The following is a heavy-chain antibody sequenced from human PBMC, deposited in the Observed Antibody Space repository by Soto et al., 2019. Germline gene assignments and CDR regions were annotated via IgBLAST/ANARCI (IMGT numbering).Heavy chain of an antibody. Sequence: QVQLVQSGAEVKKPGASVKVSCKASGHSFTAYYMHWVRQAPGQGLEWMGWINPNSGGTKYAQKLQGRVTMTTDTSSRTVYIELSGLRSDDTAVYFCARALIRFLDWIPENYYYGMDVWGQGTTVTVSS. CDR2: INPNSGGT. J-gene: IGHJ6*02. CDR3: ARALIRFLDWIPENYYYGMDV. D-gene: IGHD3-3*01. CDR1: GHSFTAYY. V-gene: IGHV1-2*02.